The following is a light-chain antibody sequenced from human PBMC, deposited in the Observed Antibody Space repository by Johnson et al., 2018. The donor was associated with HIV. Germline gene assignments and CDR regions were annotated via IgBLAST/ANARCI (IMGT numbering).Light chain of an antibody. V-gene: IGLV1-51*01. J-gene: IGLJ1*01. CDR1: SSNIGNNY. CDR3: GTWDGSLRAGF. Sequence: QSVLTQSPSVSAAPGQKVTISCSGSSSNIGNNYVSWYQQIPGTAPKLLIYDNNKRPSGIPDRFSGSTSGTSATLGITGLPTGDEADYYCGTWDGSLRAGFFGTGTKVTVL. CDR2: DNN.